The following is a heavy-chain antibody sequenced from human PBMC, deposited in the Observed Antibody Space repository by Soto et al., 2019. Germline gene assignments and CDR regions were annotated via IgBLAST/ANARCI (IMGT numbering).Heavy chain of an antibody. CDR1: GGSISSYY. CDR2: IYYSGST. D-gene: IGHD3-9*01. V-gene: IGHV4-59*08. Sequence: SETLSLTCTVSGGSISSYYWSWIRQPPGKGLEWIGYIYYSGSTNYNPSLKSRVTISVDTSKNQFSLKLSSVTAADTAVYYCARQERYFDWLATDIDAFDIWGQGTMVTVSS. CDR3: ARQERYFDWLATDIDAFDI. J-gene: IGHJ3*02.